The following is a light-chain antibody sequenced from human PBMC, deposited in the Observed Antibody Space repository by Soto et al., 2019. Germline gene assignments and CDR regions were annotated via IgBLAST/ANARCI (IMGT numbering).Light chain of an antibody. Sequence: EIVLTQSPGTLSLSPGERATLSCRASQSVSSSYLAWYQQKPGQAPRLLIYGASSRATGIPDRFSGSGSRTDFTLTISGLEPEDFAVYYCQQYGSSPRTFGQGTKVDIK. CDR3: QQYGSSPRT. CDR2: GAS. CDR1: QSVSSSY. J-gene: IGKJ1*01. V-gene: IGKV3-20*01.